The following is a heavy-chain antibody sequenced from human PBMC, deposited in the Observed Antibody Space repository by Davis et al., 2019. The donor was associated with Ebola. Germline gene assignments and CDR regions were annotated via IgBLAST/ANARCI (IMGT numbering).Heavy chain of an antibody. CDR1: GYTFTSYY. CDR2: FDPEDGET. J-gene: IGHJ5*02. CDR3: ATLLGP. Sequence: ASVKVSCKASGYTFTSYYMHWVRQAPGKGLEWMGGFDPEDGETIYAQKFQGRVTMTEDTSADTAYMELSSLRSEDTAVYYCATLLGPWGQGTLVTVSS. V-gene: IGHV1-24*01. D-gene: IGHD7-27*01.